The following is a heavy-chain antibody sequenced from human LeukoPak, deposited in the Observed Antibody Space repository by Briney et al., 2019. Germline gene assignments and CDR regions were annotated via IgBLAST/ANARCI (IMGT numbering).Heavy chain of an antibody. CDR1: GYTFTSYD. J-gene: IGHJ6*02. D-gene: IGHD2-8*01. Sequence: ASVKVSCTASGYTFTSYDINWVRQATGQGLEWMGWMNPNSGNTGYAQKFQGRVTMTRNTSISTAYMELSSLRSEDTAVYYCARGGTKEDYYYYYGMDVWGQGTTVTVSS. V-gene: IGHV1-8*01. CDR2: MNPNSGNT. CDR3: ARGGTKEDYYYYYGMDV.